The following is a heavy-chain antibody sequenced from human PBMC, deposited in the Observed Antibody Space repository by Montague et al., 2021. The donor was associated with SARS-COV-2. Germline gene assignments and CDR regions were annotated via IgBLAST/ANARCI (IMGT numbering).Heavy chain of an antibody. CDR2: INHSGYT. V-gene: IGHV4-34*01. J-gene: IGHJ4*02. CDR1: GASSSNYY. CDR3: AGAPRYSFGFWAY. Sequence: SETLSLTCAVYGASSSNYYWSWIRQSPGKGLEWVGEINHSGYTDYNPSLGSRLTISLDSSKKQFSLKVTSVTAADTAIYYCAGAPRYSFGFWAYWGQGTLVSVSS. D-gene: IGHD1-26*01.